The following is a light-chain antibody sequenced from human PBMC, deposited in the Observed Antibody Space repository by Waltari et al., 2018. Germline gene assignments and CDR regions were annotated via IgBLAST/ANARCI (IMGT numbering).Light chain of an antibody. Sequence: DIVMTQSPDSLAVSLGERATIHCKSSQSVLYSSNNKHSLAWYQQKPGQPPKLLIYWAATRESGVPARFSGSGSGTDFTLTISSLQAEDVAVYYCQQYYSTPLSFGGGTKVEIK. CDR3: QQYYSTPLS. CDR2: WAA. J-gene: IGKJ4*01. V-gene: IGKV4-1*01. CDR1: QSVLYSSNNKHS.